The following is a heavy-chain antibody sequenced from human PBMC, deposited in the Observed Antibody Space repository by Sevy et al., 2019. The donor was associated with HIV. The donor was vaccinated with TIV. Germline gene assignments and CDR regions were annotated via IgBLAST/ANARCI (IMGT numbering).Heavy chain of an antibody. Sequence: ASVKVSCKVSGYTLSQLSMHWVRQAPGKGLEWMGSFDPEDGETLYAQNLQGWVTMTEDTSIDTAYTELNSLRSEDTAAYYCATTKDYYESSGCPFDYWGQGTLVTVSS. D-gene: IGHD3-22*01. CDR2: FDPEDGET. J-gene: IGHJ4*02. CDR1: GYTLSQLS. V-gene: IGHV1-24*01. CDR3: ATTKDYYESSGCPFDY.